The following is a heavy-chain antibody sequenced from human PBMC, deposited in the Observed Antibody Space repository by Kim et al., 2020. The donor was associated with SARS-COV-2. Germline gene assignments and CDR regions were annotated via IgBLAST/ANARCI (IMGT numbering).Heavy chain of an antibody. J-gene: IGHJ4*02. CDR3: ARSLRSGWYSFFDY. CDR2: IHPSGGST. CDR1: GYTFTSYY. V-gene: IGHV1-46*01. D-gene: IGHD6-13*01. Sequence: ASVKVSCKASGYTFTSYYMHWVRQAPGQGLEWMGIIHPSGGSTSSTQKFQGRVTMTRDTSTSTVYMDLSSLSSEDTAVYYCARSLRSGWYSFFDYWGQGT.